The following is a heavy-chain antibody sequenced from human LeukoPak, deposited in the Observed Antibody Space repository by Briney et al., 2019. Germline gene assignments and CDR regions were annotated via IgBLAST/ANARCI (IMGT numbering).Heavy chain of an antibody. CDR1: GFTFSSYW. V-gene: IGHV3-74*01. Sequence: GGSLRLSCAASGFTFSSYWMHWVRQAPGKGLVWVSRIDSDGSTTSYADSVKGRFTISRDNAKNTLYLQMNSLRAEYTAVYYCAKDPTGMVGATVNYGMDVWGQGTTVTVSS. CDR2: IDSDGSTT. J-gene: IGHJ6*02. CDR3: AKDPTGMVGATVNYGMDV. D-gene: IGHD1-26*01.